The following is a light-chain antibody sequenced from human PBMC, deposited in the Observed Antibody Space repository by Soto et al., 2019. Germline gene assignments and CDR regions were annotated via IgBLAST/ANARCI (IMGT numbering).Light chain of an antibody. CDR3: QSYDSSLSGCYV. V-gene: IGLV1-40*01. J-gene: IGLJ1*01. CDR2: GNS. Sequence: QSVLTQPPSVSGAPGQRVTISSTGSSSNIGAGYDVHWYQQLPGTAPKLLIYGNSNRPSGVPDRFSGSKSGTSASLAITGLQAEDEADYYCQSYDSSLSGCYVFGTGTKLTVL. CDR1: SSNIGAGYD.